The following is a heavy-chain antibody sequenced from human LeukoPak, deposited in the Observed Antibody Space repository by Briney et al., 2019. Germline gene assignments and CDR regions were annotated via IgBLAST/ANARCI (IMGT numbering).Heavy chain of an antibody. D-gene: IGHD5-18*01. Sequence: ASVKVSCKVSGYTLTELSMHWVRQAPGKGLEWMGGFDPEDGETIYAQKFQGRVTMTEDTPTDTAYMELSSLRSEDTAVYYCATSGYSYGPVHYYYGMDVWGQGTTVTVSS. CDR1: GYTLTELS. CDR2: FDPEDGET. J-gene: IGHJ6*02. CDR3: ATSGYSYGPVHYYYGMDV. V-gene: IGHV1-24*01.